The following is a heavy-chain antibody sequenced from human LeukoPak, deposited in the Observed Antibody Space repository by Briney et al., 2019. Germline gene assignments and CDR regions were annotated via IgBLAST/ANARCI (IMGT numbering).Heavy chain of an antibody. J-gene: IGHJ5*01. V-gene: IGHV4-39*01. CDR3: ASSRSWYRFDF. D-gene: IGHD6-13*01. CDR1: GDSVSSSDYY. CDR2: VSYNGIT. Sequence: SETLSLTCTVSGDSVSSSDYYWVWLRQPPGKGLEWIGTVSYNGITYYPPSLQSRLSISIDAPKNQFSLTLTSVTAADTAVYYCASSRSWYRFDFWGQGTLGTVSS.